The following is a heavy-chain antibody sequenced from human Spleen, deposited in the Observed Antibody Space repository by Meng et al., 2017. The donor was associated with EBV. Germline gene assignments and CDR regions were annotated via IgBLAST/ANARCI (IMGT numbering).Heavy chain of an antibody. J-gene: IGHJ4*02. CDR3: ARDIRPLGAVGL. V-gene: IGHV4-59*01. CDR1: GGSISSYY. Sequence: QVQLQESGPGLVKPSETLSLTCTVSGGSISSYYWSWIRQSPEKGLEWIGYIYYTGSTKYNPSLKSRVTISVDTSKNQFSLRLSSVTAADTAVYFCARDIRPLGAVGLWGQGTLVTVSS. D-gene: IGHD3-16*01. CDR2: IYYTGST.